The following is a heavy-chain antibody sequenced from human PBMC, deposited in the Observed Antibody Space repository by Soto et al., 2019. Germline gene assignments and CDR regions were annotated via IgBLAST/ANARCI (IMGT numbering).Heavy chain of an antibody. CDR2: VYHSGTT. D-gene: IGHD3-3*01. Sequence: QVQLQESGPGLVKPSGTLSLTCSVSSSSVISNYWLIWVRQPPGKGLEWIGEVYHSGTTHYNPSLKSRVTMSVDRSKTQFSLKLSSVSAADTAIYYCATYYDLSPASNPLQALEIWGQGTSVTVSS. V-gene: IGHV4-4*02. CDR1: SSSVISNYW. J-gene: IGHJ3*02. CDR3: ATYYDLSPASNPLQALEI.